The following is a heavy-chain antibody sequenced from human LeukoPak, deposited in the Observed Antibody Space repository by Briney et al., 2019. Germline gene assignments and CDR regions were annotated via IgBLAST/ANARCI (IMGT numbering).Heavy chain of an antibody. CDR1: GGSISSYY. V-gene: IGHV4-59*01. D-gene: IGHD4-17*01. CDR2: IYYSGSI. J-gene: IGHJ3*02. Sequence: PSETLSLTCTVPGGSISSYYCSWIRQPPGKGRDWIVYIYYSGSIKYQPSCKSRVTISVDTSQNPFSLKVSFVTAADLGVDYCARAILTTVTTYCGGNDAFDIWGQGTMVTVSS. CDR3: ARAILTTVTTYCGGNDAFDI.